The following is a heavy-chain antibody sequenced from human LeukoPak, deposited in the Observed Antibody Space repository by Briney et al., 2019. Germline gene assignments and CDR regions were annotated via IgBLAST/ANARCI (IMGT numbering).Heavy chain of an antibody. Sequence: GGSLRLSCAASGFTFSTYTMNWVRQAPGKGLEWVSSISGSSRHKYYADSVKGRFTISRDNAKNSLYLQMNSLRAEDTAVYYCARTANFAAGYYIDYWGQGTLVTVSS. D-gene: IGHD6-13*01. CDR2: ISGSSRHK. CDR3: ARTANFAAGYYIDY. J-gene: IGHJ4*02. V-gene: IGHV3-21*01. CDR1: GFTFSTYT.